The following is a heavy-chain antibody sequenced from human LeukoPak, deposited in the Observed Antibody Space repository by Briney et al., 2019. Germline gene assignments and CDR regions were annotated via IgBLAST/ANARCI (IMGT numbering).Heavy chain of an antibody. CDR1: GFTFSSYS. J-gene: IGHJ4*02. CDR2: ISSSSSYI. Sequence: GGSLRLSCAASGFTFSSYSMNWVRLAPGKGLEWVSSISSSSSYIYYADSVKGRFTISRDNAKNSLYLQMNSLRAEDTAVYYCARDSKGGDRDSWGQGTLVTVSS. D-gene: IGHD2-21*01. CDR3: ARDSKGGDRDS. V-gene: IGHV3-21*01.